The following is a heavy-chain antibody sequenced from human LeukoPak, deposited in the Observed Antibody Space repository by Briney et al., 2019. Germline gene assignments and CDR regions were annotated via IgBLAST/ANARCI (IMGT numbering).Heavy chain of an antibody. CDR1: GFTFRSYG. D-gene: IGHD6-19*01. V-gene: IGHV3-30*02. J-gene: IGHJ4*02. CDR2: ITYDGSSK. CDR3: AKDLTLYGSGWYVIDN. Sequence: GGTLRLSCTASGFTFRSYGMHWVRQAPGKGLEWVAFITYDGSSKFYANSVKGRLTISRDNYKNTLFLQMNSPRNEDTAFYFCAKDLTLYGSGWYVIDNWGQGTLVTVSS.